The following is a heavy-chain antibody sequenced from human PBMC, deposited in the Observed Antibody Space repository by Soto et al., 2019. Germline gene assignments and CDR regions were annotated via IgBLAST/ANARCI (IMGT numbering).Heavy chain of an antibody. CDR1: GFTFRDYT. CDR2: ISFDGTNR. V-gene: IGHV3-30-3*01. D-gene: IGHD3-16*01. Sequence: SGGSLRLSCADSGFTFRDYTMHWVRQSPGRGLEWVAVISFDGTNRYYSDSVKGRFTISRDNSKNTLFLQMNSLRPEDTAVYCCARVPGDYVSGSSHIHYCVDWGQGTPVTVSS. J-gene: IGHJ4*02. CDR3: ARVPGDYVSGSSHIHYCVD.